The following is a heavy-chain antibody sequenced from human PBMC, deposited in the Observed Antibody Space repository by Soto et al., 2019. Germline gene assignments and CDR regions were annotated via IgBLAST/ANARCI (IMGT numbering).Heavy chain of an antibody. Sequence: EVQLVESGGGLVKPGASLRLSCAASGFTFTYAWLNWVRQVPGKGLEWVGRIKGKTDGGTTDYAAPVKGRFTISRDDSKHTLNLPINTLKTKDTALNCCTTADHLIYYYSYTMDDWGRGTKVTVSS. J-gene: IGHJ6*02. D-gene: IGHD3-16*01. CDR3: TTADHLIYYYSYTMDD. CDR2: IKGKTDGGTT. V-gene: IGHV3-15*07. CDR1: GFTFTYAW.